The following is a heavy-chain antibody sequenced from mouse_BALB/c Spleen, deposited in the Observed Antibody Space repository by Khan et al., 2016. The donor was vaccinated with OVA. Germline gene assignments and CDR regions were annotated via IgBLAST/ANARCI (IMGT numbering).Heavy chain of an antibody. CDR1: GYTFSSYW. V-gene: IGHV1-9*01. Sequence: QVQLQQSGAELMKPGASVKISCKATGYTFSSYWIEWVKQRPGHGLEWIGEILPGSGSTNYNEKFKGNATFTADTSSNTAYMQLSSLTSEDSAVYYCARANWGFAYWGQGTLVTVSA. D-gene: IGHD4-1*02. CDR2: ILPGSGST. CDR3: ARANWGFAY. J-gene: IGHJ3*01.